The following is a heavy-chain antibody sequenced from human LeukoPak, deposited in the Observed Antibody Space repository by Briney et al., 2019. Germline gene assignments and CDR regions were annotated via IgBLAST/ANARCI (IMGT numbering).Heavy chain of an antibody. D-gene: IGHD3-9*01. V-gene: IGHV4-4*07. CDR2: IYTSGST. CDR3: ARDRKLLRYFDWYFDL. Sequence: SETLSLTCTVSGGSISSYYWSWIRQPAGKGLEWIGRIYTSGSTNYNPSLKSRVTISVDTSKNQFSLKLSSVTAADTAVYYCARDRKLLRYFDWYFDLWGRGTLVTVSS. J-gene: IGHJ2*01. CDR1: GGSISSYY.